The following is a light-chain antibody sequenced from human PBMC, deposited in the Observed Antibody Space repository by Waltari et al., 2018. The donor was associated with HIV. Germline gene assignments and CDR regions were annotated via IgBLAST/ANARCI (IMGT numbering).Light chain of an antibody. V-gene: IGKV1-39*01. Sequence: DIQMTQSPSSLSASVGDRVTITCRASQSISSYLNWYQQKPVKGPKLLIYAASSLQSGVPSRFSGSGSGTDFTLNISSLQPEDFATYYCQQSYRTPRTFGQGTKVEIK. J-gene: IGKJ1*01. CDR2: AAS. CDR3: QQSYRTPRT. CDR1: QSISSY.